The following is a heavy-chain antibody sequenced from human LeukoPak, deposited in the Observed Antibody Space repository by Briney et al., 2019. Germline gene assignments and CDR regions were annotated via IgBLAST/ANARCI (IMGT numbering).Heavy chain of an antibody. CDR2: INPSGGST. CDR3: ARGPGPADDGGGYCFDY. D-gene: IGHD3-22*01. CDR1: GYTFTSYY. Sequence: ASVKVSCKASGYTFTSYYLYWVRQAPGQGLEWMGVINPSGGSTSSAQKFKGRVNMTRDTSTSTVYMELRSLKSEDTAVYYCARGPGPADDGGGYCFDYWGQGTLVTVSS. J-gene: IGHJ4*02. V-gene: IGHV1-46*01.